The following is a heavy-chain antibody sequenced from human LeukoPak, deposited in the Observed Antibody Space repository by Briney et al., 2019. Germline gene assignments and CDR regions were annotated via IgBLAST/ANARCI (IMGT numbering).Heavy chain of an antibody. D-gene: IGHD6-13*01. J-gene: IGHJ4*02. Sequence: GGSLRLSCAASGFTFSSYGMHWVRQAPGKGLEWVAFIRYDGSNKKYADAVKGRFTISRDNSKNTLYLQMNSLRAEDTAVYYCAKDIAAAGTLIAYWGQGTLVTVSS. CDR2: IRYDGSNK. CDR3: AKDIAAAGTLIAY. CDR1: GFTFSSYG. V-gene: IGHV3-30*02.